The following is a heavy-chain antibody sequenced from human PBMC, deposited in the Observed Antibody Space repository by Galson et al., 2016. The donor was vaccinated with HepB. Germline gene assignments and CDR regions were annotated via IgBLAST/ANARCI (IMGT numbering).Heavy chain of an antibody. CDR2: ISTTGRYI. Sequence: SLRLSCAASGFTFDTYCMNWVRQAPGKGLEWVASISTTGRYIYYADSVEGRFTISGDNAQNSVYLQMNSLRPEDTAIYYCARGGVSITIFGVVPYFDPWGRGALVTVSS. J-gene: IGHJ4*02. CDR1: GFTFDTYC. CDR3: ARGGVSITIFGVVPYFDP. D-gene: IGHD3-3*01. V-gene: IGHV3-21*01.